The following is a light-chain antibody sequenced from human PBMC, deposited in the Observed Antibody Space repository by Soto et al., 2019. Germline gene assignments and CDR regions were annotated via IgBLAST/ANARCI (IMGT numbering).Light chain of an antibody. J-gene: IGKJ4*02. V-gene: IGKV3-15*01. CDR3: QEYNNWHTST. CDR1: HRIXRK. Sequence: IVLTQSPASLCLSPGESATLSCKARHRIXRKLAWYQAKQGQAPRILRSGETTRATGIPVRFIGSGSGKEFTLTITSLQSEDFAVYYCQEYNNWHTSTFGGGTKVDI. CDR2: GET.